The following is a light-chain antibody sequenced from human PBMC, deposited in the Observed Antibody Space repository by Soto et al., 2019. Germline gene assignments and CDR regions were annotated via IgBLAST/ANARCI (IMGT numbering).Light chain of an antibody. V-gene: IGKV1-39*01. Sequence: DIQMTQSPSFLSASVGDRVTITCRATQSITNFINWYQQKPGKAPRLLIYATSTLQSGVPSRFSGSGSGTDFTLTISSLQPEDFATYYCQQSYSTPYTFGQGTKLDIK. CDR3: QQSYSTPYT. CDR2: ATS. J-gene: IGKJ2*01. CDR1: QSITNF.